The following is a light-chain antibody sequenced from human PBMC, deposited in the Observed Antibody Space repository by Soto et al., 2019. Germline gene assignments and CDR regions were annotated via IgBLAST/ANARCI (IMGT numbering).Light chain of an antibody. CDR3: GTWDSSLSAAV. Sequence: QSLLTQPPSVSAAPGQKVTISYSGSSSNIGNDYVSWYQQLPGTAPKLLIYDNNKRPSGIPDRFSGSKSGTSATLGITGLQTGDEADYYCGTWDSSLSAAVFGGGTQLTVL. J-gene: IGLJ7*01. CDR2: DNN. CDR1: SSNIGNDY. V-gene: IGLV1-51*01.